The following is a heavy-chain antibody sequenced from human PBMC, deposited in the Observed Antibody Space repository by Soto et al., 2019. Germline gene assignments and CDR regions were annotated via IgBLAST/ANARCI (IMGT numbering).Heavy chain of an antibody. CDR3: AKDGPNKPDYGLEEFQY. D-gene: IGHD3-10*01. CDR1: GVTFTSYG. V-gene: IGHV3-30*18. CDR2: ISYDGSKQ. J-gene: IGHJ4*02. Sequence: GGALRLSWGASGVTFTSYGMHWVRQAPGKGLEWAALISYDGSKQYYAESVKGRFTISRDNSKNTLDLQLNSLRTEDTALYYCAKDGPNKPDYGLEEFQYWGQGALVTV.